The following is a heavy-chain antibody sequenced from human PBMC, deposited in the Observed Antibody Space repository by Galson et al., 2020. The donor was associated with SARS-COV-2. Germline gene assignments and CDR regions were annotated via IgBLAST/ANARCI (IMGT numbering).Heavy chain of an antibody. J-gene: IGHJ3*02. CDR3: ARDYFGDYLDGFDI. D-gene: IGHD4-17*01. CDR1: GGFMSRYY. V-gene: IGHV4-59*01. Sequence: SETLSLTCTVSGGFMSRYYWTWIRQPPGKGLEWIGYILYGGSTEYNPSLKSRVTMSVDTSKNQFSLKLNSVTAADTAVYYCARDYFGDYLDGFDIWGQGTMVTVSS. CDR2: ILYGGST.